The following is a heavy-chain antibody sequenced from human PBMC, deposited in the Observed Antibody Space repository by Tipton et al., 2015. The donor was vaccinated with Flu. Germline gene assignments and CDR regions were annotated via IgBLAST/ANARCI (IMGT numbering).Heavy chain of an antibody. CDR2: IYFSGST. J-gene: IGHJ4*02. D-gene: IGHD1-26*01. Sequence: TLSLTCSVSGGSISGHYWNWIRQPPGKGLEWMGYIYFSGSTEYNPSLRSRVTISLDTSKKHFSLSLSSVIAADTAMYYCARGSYGELLYFDYWGQGTLRIASS. CDR1: GGSISGHY. CDR3: ARGSYGELLYFDY. V-gene: IGHV4-59*11.